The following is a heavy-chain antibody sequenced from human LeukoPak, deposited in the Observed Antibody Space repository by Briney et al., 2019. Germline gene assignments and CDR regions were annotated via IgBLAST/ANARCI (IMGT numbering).Heavy chain of an antibody. V-gene: IGHV4-39*01. D-gene: IGHD2-2*03. CDR2: IYYSGST. Sequence: SETLSLTCAVSGGSISSTTSYWGWIRQPPGKGLEWIGRIYYSGSTFYNPSLKSRVTISVDTSKNQLSLRLSSVTAADTSVYYCARHGSTDYFDYWGQGTLVTVSS. CDR3: ARHGSTDYFDY. J-gene: IGHJ4*02. CDR1: GGSISSTTSY.